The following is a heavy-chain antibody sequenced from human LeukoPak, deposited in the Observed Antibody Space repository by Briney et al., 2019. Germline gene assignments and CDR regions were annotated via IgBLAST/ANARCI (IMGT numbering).Heavy chain of an antibody. CDR2: IRSKANSYAT. D-gene: IGHD6-6*01. Sequence: AGGSLRLSCAASGFTFSGPAMHWVRQASGKGLEWVGRIRSKANSYATAYAASVKGRFTISRDDSKNTAYLQMNSLKTEGTAVYYCTRRHSSSSDYWGQGTLVTVSS. J-gene: IGHJ4*02. CDR1: GFTFSGPA. V-gene: IGHV3-73*01. CDR3: TRRHSSSSDY.